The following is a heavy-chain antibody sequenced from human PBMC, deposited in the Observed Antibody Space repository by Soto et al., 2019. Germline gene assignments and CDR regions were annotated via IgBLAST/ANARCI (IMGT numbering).Heavy chain of an antibody. D-gene: IGHD6-25*01. Sequence: SETLSITCTVSGGSISSIPYYWTWIRQHPGEGLEWIGYIYNSGSTYYNPSLRSRVTISADTSKNQFSLKLSSVTAADTAVYYCAGDPGYTSGRTAYGMDVWGQGTAVTVSS. CDR2: IYNSGST. V-gene: IGHV4-31*03. CDR3: AGDPGYTSGRTAYGMDV. CDR1: GGSISSIPYY. J-gene: IGHJ6*02.